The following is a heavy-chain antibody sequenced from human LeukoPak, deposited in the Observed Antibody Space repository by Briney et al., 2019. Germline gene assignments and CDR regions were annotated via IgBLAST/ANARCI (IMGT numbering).Heavy chain of an antibody. J-gene: IGHJ6*02. V-gene: IGHV3-53*01. Sequence: PGGSLRLSCAASGFTFTNYAMSWVRQAPGKGLEWVSVIYSGGSTYYADSVKGRFTISRDNSKNTLYLQMNSLRAEDTAVYYCARDGLVDGMDVWGQGTTVTVSS. CDR1: GFTFTNYA. D-gene: IGHD3/OR15-3a*01. CDR3: ARDGLVDGMDV. CDR2: IYSGGST.